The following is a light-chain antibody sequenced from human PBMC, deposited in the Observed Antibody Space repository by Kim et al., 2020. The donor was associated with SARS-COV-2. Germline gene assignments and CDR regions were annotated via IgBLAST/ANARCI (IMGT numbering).Light chain of an antibody. CDR3: QKYGTSFI. Sequence: EIVLTQSPGTLSLSPGERATLSCRASENVRSSYSAWYQQKPGQAPRLLIYGTTNRATGIPDRFSGSGSGTDFTLTISRLEPEDFAVYYCQKYGTSFIFGGGTKLEI. CDR1: ENVRSSY. CDR2: GTT. J-gene: IGKJ4*01. V-gene: IGKV3-20*01.